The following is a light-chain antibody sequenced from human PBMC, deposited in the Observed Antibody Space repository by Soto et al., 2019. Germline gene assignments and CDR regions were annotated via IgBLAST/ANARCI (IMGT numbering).Light chain of an antibody. J-gene: IGLJ1*01. CDR3: TSYSTSNSYV. Sequence: QSALTQPASVSGSPGQSITIFCTGSSSDVGGYNFVSWYQQHPGKAPKLMIYEVSKRPSGVSNRFSGSKSGNTASLTISGLQAEDEADYYCTSYSTSNSYVFGDGTKVTVL. V-gene: IGLV2-14*01. CDR1: SSDVGGYNF. CDR2: EVS.